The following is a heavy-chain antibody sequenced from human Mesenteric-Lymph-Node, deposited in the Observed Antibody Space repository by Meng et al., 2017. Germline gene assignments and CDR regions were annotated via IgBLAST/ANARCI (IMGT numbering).Heavy chain of an antibody. D-gene: IGHD2-2*01. CDR3: TRDLRTTNWFDP. CDR2: IRSKAYGGTT. Sequence: GESLKISCAASGFTFSSYAMHWVRQAPGKGLEWVGFIRSKAYGGTTEYAASVKGRFTISRDDSKSIAYLQMNSLKTEDTAVYYCTRDLRTTNWFDPWGQGTLVTVSS. J-gene: IGHJ5*02. CDR1: GFTFSSYA. V-gene: IGHV3-49*04.